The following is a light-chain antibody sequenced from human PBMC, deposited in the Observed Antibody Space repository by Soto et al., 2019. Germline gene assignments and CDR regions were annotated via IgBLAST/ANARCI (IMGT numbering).Light chain of an antibody. CDR2: GAS. V-gene: IGKV3-20*01. J-gene: IGKJ2*01. CDR3: QQYDTSIWAYT. CDR1: QSVSSSH. Sequence: EVVLTQSPVTLSLSPGERATLSCRASQSVSSSHLAWYQQKPGQAPRLLIYGASSRATCIPDRFSASGSGTDFPLTISRLEPEDFAVYYCQQYDTSIWAYTFGHGTKLEIK.